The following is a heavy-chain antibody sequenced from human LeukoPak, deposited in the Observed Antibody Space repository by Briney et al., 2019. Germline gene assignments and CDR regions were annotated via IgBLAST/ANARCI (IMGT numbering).Heavy chain of an antibody. D-gene: IGHD6-6*01. Sequence: SETLSLTCTVSGGSISSYYWTWIRQAPGKGLEWIGYIYYRGSTNYNPSLKSRVTISVDTSKNQFSLKLSSVTAADTAVYYCAGARSSVDMIDYWSQGTLVTVSS. J-gene: IGHJ4*02. CDR1: GGSISSYY. CDR3: AGARSSVDMIDY. CDR2: IYYRGST. V-gene: IGHV4-59*01.